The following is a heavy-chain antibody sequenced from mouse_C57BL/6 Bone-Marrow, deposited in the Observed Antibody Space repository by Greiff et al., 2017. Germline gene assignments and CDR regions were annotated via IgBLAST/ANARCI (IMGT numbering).Heavy chain of an antibody. D-gene: IGHD1-1*01. CDR2: IYPGGGYT. V-gene: IGHV1-63*01. J-gene: IGHJ4*01. CDR1: GYTFTNYW. CDR3: ARYEMGYYGSSEYYAMDY. Sequence: VQLQQSGAELVRPGTSVKMSCKASGYTFTNYWIGWAKQRPGHGLEWIGDIYPGGGYTNYNEKFKGKATLTADKSSSTAYMQFSSLTSEDSAIYYCARYEMGYYGSSEYYAMDYWGQGTSVTVSS.